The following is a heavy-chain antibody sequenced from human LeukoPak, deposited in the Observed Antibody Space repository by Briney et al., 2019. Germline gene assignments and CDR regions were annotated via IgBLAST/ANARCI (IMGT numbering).Heavy chain of an antibody. CDR3: TTLGAFDY. D-gene: IGHD3-16*01. CDR2: IKRKTDGGTT. V-gene: IGHV3-15*01. Sequence: PGGSLRLSCAASGFTFSNAWMSWVRQAPGKGLEWVGRIKRKTDGGTTDYAAPVKGRFSISRDDSKNTLYLQMNSLKPEDTAVYYCTTLGAFDYWGQGALVTVSS. J-gene: IGHJ4*02. CDR1: GFTFSNAW.